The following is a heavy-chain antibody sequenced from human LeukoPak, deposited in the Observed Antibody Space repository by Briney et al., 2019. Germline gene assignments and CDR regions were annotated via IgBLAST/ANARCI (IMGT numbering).Heavy chain of an antibody. J-gene: IGHJ5*02. V-gene: IGHV3-21*01. CDR2: ISSSSSYI. CDR3: ARMGGSNWNREINWFDP. Sequence: GGSLRLSCAASGFTFSSYSMNWVRQAPGKGLEWVSSISSSSSYIYYADSVKGRFTISRDNAQNSLYLQMGSLRVEDTAVYYCARMGGSNWNREINWFDPWGQGTLVTVSS. D-gene: IGHD1-1*01. CDR1: GFTFSSYS.